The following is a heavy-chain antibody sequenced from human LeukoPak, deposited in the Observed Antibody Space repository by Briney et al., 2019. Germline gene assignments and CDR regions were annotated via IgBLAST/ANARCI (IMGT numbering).Heavy chain of an antibody. J-gene: IGHJ4*02. CDR3: ARDNYGGKWCDF. CDR1: GYTFTGYY. D-gene: IGHD4-23*01. Sequence: SVKVSCKASGYTFTGYYMHWVRQAPGQGLEWMGWINPNTCERKIVQKYQDRVTMTRDTSINTAYMELYSLRSDDTAVYYCARDNYGGKWCDFWGQGTLVTVSS. V-gene: IGHV1-2*02. CDR2: INPNTCER.